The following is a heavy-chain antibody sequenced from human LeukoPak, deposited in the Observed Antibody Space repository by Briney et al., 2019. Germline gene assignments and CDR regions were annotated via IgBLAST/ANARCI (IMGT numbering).Heavy chain of an antibody. CDR2: ISYDGNNK. J-gene: IGHJ6*04. CDR3: AKAQYYDILTGCSRTVTHYGMDV. V-gene: IGHV3-30*18. D-gene: IGHD3-9*01. CDR1: GFSFSYHG. Sequence: PGRSLRLSCAASGFSFSYHGMHWVRQAPGKGLEWVAAISYDGNNKYYGDSVKGRFTLSRDSSQNTLYLQMDRLRAEDTAVYYCAKAQYYDILTGCSRTVTHYGMDVWGKGTTVTVSS.